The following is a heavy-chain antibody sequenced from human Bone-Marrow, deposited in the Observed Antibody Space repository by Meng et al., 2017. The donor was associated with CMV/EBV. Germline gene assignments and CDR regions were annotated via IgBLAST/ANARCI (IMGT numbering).Heavy chain of an antibody. CDR2: IYYSGST. V-gene: IGHV4-61*01. CDR3: ARATGGSYSSSSPGRY. J-gene: IGHJ4*02. Sequence: SETLSLTCTVSGGSVSSGSYYWSWIRQPPGKGLEWIGYIYYSGSTNYNPSLKSRVTISVDTSKNQFSLKLSSVTAADTAVYYCARATGGSYSSSSPGRYCGQGTLVTVSS. D-gene: IGHD6-6*01. CDR1: GGSVSSGSYY.